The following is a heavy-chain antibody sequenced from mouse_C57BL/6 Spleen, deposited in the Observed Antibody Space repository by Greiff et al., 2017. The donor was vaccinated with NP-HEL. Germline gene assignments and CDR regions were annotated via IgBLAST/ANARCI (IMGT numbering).Heavy chain of an antibody. Sequence: VQLQQPGAELVKPGASVKLSCKASGYTFTSYWMQWVKQRPGQGLEWIGEIDPSDSYTYYNQKFKGKATFTVDTSSSTAYMQLSSLTSEDSAVYYCAREDYDGSLYYFDYWGQGTTLTVSS. CDR3: AREDYDGSLYYFDY. CDR1: GYTFTSYW. V-gene: IGHV1-50*01. CDR2: IDPSDSYT. J-gene: IGHJ2*01. D-gene: IGHD2-4*01.